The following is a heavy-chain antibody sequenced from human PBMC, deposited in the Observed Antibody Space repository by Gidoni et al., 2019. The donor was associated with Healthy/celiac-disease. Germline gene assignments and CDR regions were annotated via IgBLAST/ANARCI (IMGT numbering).Heavy chain of an antibody. J-gene: IGHJ6*03. Sequence: EVQLVESGGGLVQPGGSLRLSCAASGFTFTSYCRNWVRQAPGKGREWVSYISSSSSTIYYADYVKGRFTISRDNAKNSLYLQMNSLRDEDTAVYYCARAPAVAGTEYYYMDVWGKGTTVTVSS. V-gene: IGHV3-48*02. CDR2: ISSSSSTI. CDR3: ARAPAVAGTEYYYMDV. CDR1: GFTFTSYC. D-gene: IGHD6-19*01.